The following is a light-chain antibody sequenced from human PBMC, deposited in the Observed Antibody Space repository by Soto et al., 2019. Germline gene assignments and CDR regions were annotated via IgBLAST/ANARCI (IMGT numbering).Light chain of an antibody. Sequence: VVTQSPPTLSLSPGERATLSCRTSLSVSSYLAWYQQKPGQAPRLLIYGASTRATGVPARFSVSGAGTEFTLTISSLQSEDFAVYYCQQYNNWPRTFGQGTKVDIK. CDR3: QQYNNWPRT. CDR1: LSVSSY. V-gene: IGKV3-15*01. J-gene: IGKJ1*01. CDR2: GAS.